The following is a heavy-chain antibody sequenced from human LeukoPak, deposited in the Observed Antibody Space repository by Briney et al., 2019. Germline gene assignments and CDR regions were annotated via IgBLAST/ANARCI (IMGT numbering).Heavy chain of an antibody. D-gene: IGHD6-25*01. CDR3: ARESGSMRWFDP. Sequence: SETLSLTCTVSGGSISGYYWSWIRQPAGKGLEWIGRMSTSGNSNYIPSLVSRVTMSVDTSKNQFSLNLSSVTAADTAVYYCARESGSMRWFDPWGQGTLVIVSS. V-gene: IGHV4-4*07. CDR2: MSTSGNS. J-gene: IGHJ5*02. CDR1: GGSISGYY.